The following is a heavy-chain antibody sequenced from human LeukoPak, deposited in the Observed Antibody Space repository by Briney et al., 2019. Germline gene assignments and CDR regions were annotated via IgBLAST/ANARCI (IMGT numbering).Heavy chain of an antibody. CDR2: IYYSAIT. J-gene: IGHJ4*02. CDR3: ARRVVRTTLYYFDF. Sequence: NPSETLSLTCNVSGGSISSSDYYWDWIRQPPGKGLEWIGSIYYSAITYYNPSLKSRVTISVDTSKNQLSLRLSSVTAADTAVYYCARRVVRTTLYYFDFWGQGILVSVSS. CDR1: GGSISSSDYY. V-gene: IGHV4-39*07. D-gene: IGHD2-15*01.